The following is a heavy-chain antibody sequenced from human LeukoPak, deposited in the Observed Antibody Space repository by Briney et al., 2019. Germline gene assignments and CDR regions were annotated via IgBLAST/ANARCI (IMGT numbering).Heavy chain of an antibody. CDR3: ARGPVGYCTNGVCPD. CDR1: GGTFSSYA. V-gene: IGHV1-69*13. D-gene: IGHD2-8*01. J-gene: IGHJ4*02. Sequence: VASVKVSCTASGGTFSSYAISWVRQAPGQGLEWMGGIIPIFGTANYAQKFQGRVTITADESTSTAYMELSSLRSEDTAVYYCARGPVGYCTNGVCPDWGQGTLVTVSS. CDR2: IIPIFGTA.